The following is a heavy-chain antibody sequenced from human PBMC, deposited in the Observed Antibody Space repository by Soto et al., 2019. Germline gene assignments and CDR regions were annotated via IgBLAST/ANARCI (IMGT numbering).Heavy chain of an antibody. D-gene: IGHD2-2*01. J-gene: IGHJ4*02. V-gene: IGHV3-11*01. Sequence: GGSLRLSCAASGFTFSDYYMSWIRQAPGKRLEWVSYISSSGSVRNYADSVKGRFTISRDNAKNSLYLQMNSLRADDTAVYYCAREERRCGSSSSSCYPQPTDYWGQGTPVTVSS. CDR1: GFTFSDYY. CDR3: AREERRCGSSSSSCYPQPTDY. CDR2: ISSSGSVR.